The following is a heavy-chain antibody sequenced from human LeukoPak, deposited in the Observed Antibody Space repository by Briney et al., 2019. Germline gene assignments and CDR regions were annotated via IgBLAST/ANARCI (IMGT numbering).Heavy chain of an antibody. CDR2: ISYDGSNK. D-gene: IGHD3-22*01. CDR1: GFTFSSYA. V-gene: IGHV3-30-3*01. Sequence: GGSLRLSCAAPGFTFSSYAMHWVRQAPGKGLEWVAVISYDGSNKYYADSVKGRFTISRDNSKNTLYLQMNSLRAEDTAVYYCAREYYYDSSGYYGYWGQGTLVTVSS. CDR3: AREYYYDSSGYYGY. J-gene: IGHJ4*02.